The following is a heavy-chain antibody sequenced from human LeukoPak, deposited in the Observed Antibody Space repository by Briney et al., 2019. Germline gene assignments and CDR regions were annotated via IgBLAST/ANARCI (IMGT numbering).Heavy chain of an antibody. J-gene: IGHJ4*02. CDR3: EKARSFYNSSGYSDY. CDR1: GFTFDDYA. Sequence: GGSLRLSCAASGFTFDDYAMHWVRQAPGKGLEWVSGISWNSGSIGYADSVKGRFTISRDNAKNSLYLQMNSLRAENTALYYCEKARSFYNSSGYSDYWGQGTLVTVSS. CDR2: ISWNSGSI. D-gene: IGHD3-22*01. V-gene: IGHV3-9*01.